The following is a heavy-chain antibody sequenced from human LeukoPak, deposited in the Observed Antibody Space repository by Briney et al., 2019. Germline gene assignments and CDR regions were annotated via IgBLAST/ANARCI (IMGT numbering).Heavy chain of an antibody. D-gene: IGHD1-26*01. V-gene: IGHV3-66*01. Sequence: PGGSLRLSCAASGFTVSSNYMSWVRQAPGKGLEWVSVIYSGGSTYYADSVKGRFTISRDNSKNTLYLQMNSLRAEDTAVYYCARGGYSGSRYYFDYWGQGTLVTVSS. J-gene: IGHJ4*02. CDR1: GFTVSSNY. CDR2: IYSGGST. CDR3: ARGGYSGSRYYFDY.